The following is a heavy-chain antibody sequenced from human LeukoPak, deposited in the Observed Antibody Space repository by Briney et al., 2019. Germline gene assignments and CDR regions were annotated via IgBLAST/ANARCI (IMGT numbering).Heavy chain of an antibody. Sequence: SETLSLTCAVSGGSISSSAWWTWVRQPPGKGLEWIGEIYHSGSTNYNPSLKSRVTISVDTSKNQFSLKLSSVTAADTAVYYCARYRHRGASFDYWGQGTLVTVSS. J-gene: IGHJ4*02. V-gene: IGHV4-4*02. CDR1: GGSISSSAW. D-gene: IGHD3-16*02. CDR3: ARYRHRGASFDY. CDR2: IYHSGST.